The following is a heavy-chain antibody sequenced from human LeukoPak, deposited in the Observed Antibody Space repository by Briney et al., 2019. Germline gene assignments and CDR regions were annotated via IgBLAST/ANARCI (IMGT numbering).Heavy chain of an antibody. V-gene: IGHV3-23*01. CDR2: ISRRDDYT. Sequence: PGGSLRLSCAASGFAFSCYGMCWVRQPPGKGLEWVSVISRRDDYTYYADSVKGRFTISRDNSKNTLYLQMNTLRAEDTAVYYCANDYRSGSFHDFWGQGTLVTVPS. CDR3: ANDYRSGSFHDF. J-gene: IGHJ4*02. CDR1: GFAFSCYG. D-gene: IGHD3-10*01.